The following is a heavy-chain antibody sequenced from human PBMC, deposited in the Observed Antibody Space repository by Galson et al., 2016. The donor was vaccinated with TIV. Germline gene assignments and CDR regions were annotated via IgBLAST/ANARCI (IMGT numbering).Heavy chain of an antibody. D-gene: IGHD2-21*02. V-gene: IGHV1-18*04. CDR3: ASARLPVLTAILFDY. J-gene: IGHJ4*02. CDR2: ISTHNGNP. Sequence: SVKVSCKASGYTFTSYGISWVRQAPGQGLEWMGCISTHNGNPNYAQKLQGRASMNTDTSTSTAYMELRGLRSDDKSVYYCASARLPVLTAILFDYWGQGTLVTVSS. CDR1: GYTFTSYG.